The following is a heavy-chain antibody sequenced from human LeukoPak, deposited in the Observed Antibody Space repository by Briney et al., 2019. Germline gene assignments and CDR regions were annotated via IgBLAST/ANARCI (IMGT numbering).Heavy chain of an antibody. CDR2: MNPKSSNT. CDR3: ARDQDIVVVVAALRQREMGGFDP. Sequence: GASVKVSCKASGYTFTNYDINWVRQATGQGPEWMGWMNPKSSNTGYAQKFQGRVTMNRNTSISTAYMELSSLRSDDTAVYYCARDQDIVVVVAALRQREMGGFDPWGQGTLVTVSS. CDR1: GYTFTNYD. J-gene: IGHJ5*02. V-gene: IGHV1-8*01. D-gene: IGHD2-15*01.